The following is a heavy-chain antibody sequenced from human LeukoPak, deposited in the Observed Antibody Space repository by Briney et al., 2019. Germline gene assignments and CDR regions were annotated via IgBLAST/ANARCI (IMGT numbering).Heavy chain of an antibody. V-gene: IGHV3-7*01. J-gene: IGHJ4*02. Sequence: PGGSLRLSCAASGFTLSSYWISWVRQAPGKGLERVANIKQDGSEKYYVDSVKGRFTISRDNAKNSLYLQMNSLRAEDTAVYYCATSLAGGDYWGQGTLVTVSS. CDR2: IKQDGSEK. CDR1: GFTLSSYW. CDR3: ATSLAGGDY. D-gene: IGHD3-16*01.